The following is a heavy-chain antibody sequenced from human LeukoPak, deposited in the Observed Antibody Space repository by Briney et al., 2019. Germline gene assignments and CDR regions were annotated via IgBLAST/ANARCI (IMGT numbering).Heavy chain of an antibody. Sequence: GGSLRLSCAASGFTFSSYWMSWVRQAPGKGLEWVANIKQDGSEKYYVDSVKGRFTISRDNAKNSLYLQMNSLRAEDTAVYYCARRITIFGVVMRYFDLSGRGTLVTVSS. CDR2: IKQDGSEK. V-gene: IGHV3-7*01. CDR1: GFTFSSYW. CDR3: ARRITIFGVVMRYFDL. D-gene: IGHD3-3*01. J-gene: IGHJ2*01.